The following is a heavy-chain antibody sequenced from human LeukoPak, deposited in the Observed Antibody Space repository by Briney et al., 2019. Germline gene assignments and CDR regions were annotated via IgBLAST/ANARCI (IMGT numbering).Heavy chain of an antibody. CDR2: VSGSGDRM. D-gene: IGHD6-13*01. CDR3: AKAAAAPGFDF. Sequence: GGSLRLSCAASGFTSSSYALNWVRQAPGKGLEWVATVSGSGDRMYHADSVKGRFTISRDNSKNTIYLQMNGLRAEDTALYYCAKAAAAPGFDFWGQGTLVTVSS. J-gene: IGHJ4*02. V-gene: IGHV3-23*01. CDR1: GFTSSSYA.